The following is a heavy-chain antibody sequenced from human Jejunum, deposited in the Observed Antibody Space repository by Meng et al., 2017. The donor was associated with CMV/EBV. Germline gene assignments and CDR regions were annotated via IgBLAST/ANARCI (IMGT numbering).Heavy chain of an antibody. CDR2: INPTSGGT. V-gene: IGHV1-2*02. Sequence: KASGYTFATYFMHWVRQAPGQGPEWMGWINPTSGGTSYAEKFQGRVTMTRDTSISTAYMELSRLRSDDTAVCYCARKYNGYWFDPWGQGTLVTVSS. J-gene: IGHJ5*02. CDR1: GYTFATYF. D-gene: IGHD5-12*01. CDR3: ARKYNGYWFDP.